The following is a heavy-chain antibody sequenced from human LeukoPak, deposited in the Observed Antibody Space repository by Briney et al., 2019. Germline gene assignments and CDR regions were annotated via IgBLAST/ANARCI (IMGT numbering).Heavy chain of an antibody. J-gene: IGHJ4*02. CDR1: GYTFTSYY. Sequence: ASVKVSCKASGYTFTSYYMYWVRQAPGQGLEWMGIINPSGGSTSYAQKFQGRVTMTSDTSTSTVYMELSSLRSEDTAVYYCARAYCSGGNCYSGADYWGREPWSPSPQ. CDR2: INPSGGST. CDR3: ARAYCSGGNCYSGADY. D-gene: IGHD2-15*01. V-gene: IGHV1-46*01.